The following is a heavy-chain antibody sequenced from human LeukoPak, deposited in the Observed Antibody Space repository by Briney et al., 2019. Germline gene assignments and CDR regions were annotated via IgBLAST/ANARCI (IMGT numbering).Heavy chain of an antibody. Sequence: PGGSLRLSCAASGFTFSSYEMNWVRQAPGKGLEWVSYISSSGSTIYYADSVKGRFTISRDNAKNSLYLQMNSLRAEDTAVYYYARERMMGYNRFDPWGQGTLVTVSS. J-gene: IGHJ5*02. CDR1: GFTFSSYE. CDR3: ARERMMGYNRFDP. CDR2: ISSSGSTI. D-gene: IGHD2-15*01. V-gene: IGHV3-48*03.